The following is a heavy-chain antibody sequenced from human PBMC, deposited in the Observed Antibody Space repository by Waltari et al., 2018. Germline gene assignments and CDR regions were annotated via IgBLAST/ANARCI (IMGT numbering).Heavy chain of an antibody. CDR1: GYSISSGYY. V-gene: IGHV4-38-2*01. Sequence: QVQLQESGPGLVKPSETLSLTCAVSGYSISSGYYWGWIRQPPGKGLEWIGSIYHSGGTYYNPSLKSRVTISVDTSKNQFSLKLSSVTAADTAVYYCARLERRGYGDYWGQGTLVTVSS. CDR3: ARLERRGYGDY. D-gene: IGHD5-12*01. J-gene: IGHJ4*02. CDR2: IYHSGGT.